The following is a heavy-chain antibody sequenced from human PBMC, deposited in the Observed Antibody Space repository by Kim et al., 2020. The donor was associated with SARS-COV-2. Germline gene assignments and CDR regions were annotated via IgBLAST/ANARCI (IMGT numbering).Heavy chain of an antibody. CDR2: IYYSGST. Sequence: SETLSLTCTVSGGSISSYYWSWIRQPPGKGLEWIGYIYYSGSTNYNPSLKSRVTISVDTSKNQFSLKLSSVTAADTAVYYCARVPAAAGTGGWFDPWGQGTLVTVSS. CDR1: GGSISSYY. V-gene: IGHV4-59*13. J-gene: IGHJ5*02. D-gene: IGHD6-13*01. CDR3: ARVPAAAGTGGWFDP.